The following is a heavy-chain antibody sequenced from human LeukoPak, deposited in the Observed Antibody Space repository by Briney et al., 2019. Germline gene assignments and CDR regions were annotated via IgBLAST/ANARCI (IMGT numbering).Heavy chain of an antibody. J-gene: IGHJ3*02. CDR3: ARRNVLLWFGESQGAFDI. CDR1: GGSISSSSYY. D-gene: IGHD3-10*01. V-gene: IGHV4-39*01. CDR2: IYYSGST. Sequence: PSETLSLTCTVSGGSISSSSYYWGWIRQPPGKGLEWIGSIYYSGSTYYNPSLKSRVTISVDTSKNQFSLKLSSVTAADTAVYYGARRNVLLWFGESQGAFDIWGQGTMVTVSS.